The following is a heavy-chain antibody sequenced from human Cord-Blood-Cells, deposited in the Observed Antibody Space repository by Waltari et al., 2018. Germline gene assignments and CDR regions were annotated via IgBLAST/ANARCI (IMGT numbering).Heavy chain of an antibody. J-gene: IGHJ5*02. CDR2: IIPIFGTA. V-gene: IGHV1-69*01. CDR1: GGTVSSDA. Sequence: QVQLVQSGAEVKKPGSSVKVSCKASGGTVSSDASSRVGQAPGQGLEWMGGIIPIFGTANYAQKFQGRVTITADESTSTAYMELSSLRSEDTAVYYCARLGYSSSWYWFDPWGQGTLVTVSS. D-gene: IGHD6-13*01. CDR3: ARLGYSSSWYWFDP.